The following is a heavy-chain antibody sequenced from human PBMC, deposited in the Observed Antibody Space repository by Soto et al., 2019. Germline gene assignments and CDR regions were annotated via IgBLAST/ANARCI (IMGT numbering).Heavy chain of an antibody. CDR3: ARTRVERFCRSATCRDGAAYFGY. CDR2: IWYDGKNK. Sequence: PGGSLRLSCEASGFTFSSYGMHWVRQESGKGLEWVAVIWYDGKNKYYADSVKGRFNISRDNSKNAVYLQMDSLKAEDTAVYYCARTRVERFCRSATCRDGAAYFGYWGQGTLVTVS. J-gene: IGHJ4*02. V-gene: IGHV3-33*01. D-gene: IGHD2-2*01. CDR1: GFTFSSYG.